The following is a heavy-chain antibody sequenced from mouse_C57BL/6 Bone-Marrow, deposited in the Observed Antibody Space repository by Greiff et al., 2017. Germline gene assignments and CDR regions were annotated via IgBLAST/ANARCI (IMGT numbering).Heavy chain of an antibody. CDR2: IHPSDSDT. CDR1: GYTFTSYW. Sequence: QVHVKQPGAELVKPGASVKVSCKASGYTFTSYWMHWVKQRPGQGLEWIGRIHPSDSDTNYNQKFKGKATLTVDKSTITAYMQLSSLTSEDTAVYYSARAQFYCVDYWGQGTTLTVTS. V-gene: IGHV1-74*01. D-gene: IGHD3-1*01. J-gene: IGHJ2*01. CDR3: ARAQFYCVDY.